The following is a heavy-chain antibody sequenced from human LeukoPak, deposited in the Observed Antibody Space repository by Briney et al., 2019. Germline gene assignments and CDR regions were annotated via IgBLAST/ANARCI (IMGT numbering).Heavy chain of an antibody. CDR3: AKGQMVRGVTTSYYMDA. CDR1: GFTFSSYV. V-gene: IGHV3-23*01. CDR2: IGGYSLTV. Sequence: GGSLRLSCAASGFTFSSYVMSWVRQAPGKGLEWVSAIGGYSLTVYNAQSLKGRFTVSRDNSKHTLYLQVTDLRVDDTAVYYCAKGQMVRGVTTSYYMDAWGKGTRVTVSS. D-gene: IGHD3-10*01. J-gene: IGHJ6*03.